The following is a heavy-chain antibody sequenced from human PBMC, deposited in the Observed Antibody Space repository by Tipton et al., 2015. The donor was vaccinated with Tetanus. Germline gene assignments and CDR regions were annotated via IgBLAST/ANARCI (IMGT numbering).Heavy chain of an antibody. D-gene: IGHD3-10*01. CDR1: GFTFSSYA. CDR2: VTGSGAST. V-gene: IGHV3-23*01. Sequence: SLRLSCAASGFTFSSYAMTWVRQAPGKGLEWVSAVTGSGASTYYADSVKGRFTIPRDNSKNTLFLQMNSLRAEDTAVYYCASHYGSGSDDAFDIWGQGTMATVSS. J-gene: IGHJ3*02. CDR3: ASHYGSGSDDAFDI.